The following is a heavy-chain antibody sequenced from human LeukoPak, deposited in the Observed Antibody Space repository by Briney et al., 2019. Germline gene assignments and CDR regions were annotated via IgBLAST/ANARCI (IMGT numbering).Heavy chain of an antibody. CDR3: AKSPLRLGELSLFDY. J-gene: IGHJ4*02. CDR1: GFTFSSSD. Sequence: GGSLRLSCAASGFTFSSSDMSWVRQAPGKGLQWVSAISGSGGNTYYADSVKGRFTISRDNSKNTLYLQMNSLRAEDTAVYYCAKSPLRLGELSLFDYWGQGTLVTVSS. D-gene: IGHD3-16*02. V-gene: IGHV3-23*01. CDR2: ISGSGGNT.